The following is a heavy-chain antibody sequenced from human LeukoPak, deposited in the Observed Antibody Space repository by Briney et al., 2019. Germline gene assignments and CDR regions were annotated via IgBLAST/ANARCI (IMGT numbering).Heavy chain of an antibody. D-gene: IGHD6-13*01. CDR2: IRYDGTNK. CDR1: EFTFSSYG. CDR3: AKDQLAAAGSYYYGMDV. V-gene: IGHV3-30*02. J-gene: IGHJ6*02. Sequence: GGSLRLSCAASEFTFSSYGLHWVRQAPGKGLEWVAFIRYDGTNKYYADSVKGRFTISRDNSKNTLYLQMNSLRAEDTAVYYCAKDQLAAAGSYYYGMDVWGQGTTVTVSS.